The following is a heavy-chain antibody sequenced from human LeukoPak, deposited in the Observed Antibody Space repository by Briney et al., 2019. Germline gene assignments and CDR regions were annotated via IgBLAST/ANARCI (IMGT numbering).Heavy chain of an antibody. CDR3: ARIGSSRGFDY. Sequence: SETLSLTCAVYGGSFSGYYWSWIPQPPGKGLEGIGEINHSGSTNYNPSLKSRVTISVDTSKNQFSLKLSSVTAADTAVYYCARIGSSRGFDYWGQGTLVTVSS. D-gene: IGHD6-6*01. CDR2: INHSGST. CDR1: GGSFSGYY. V-gene: IGHV4-34*01. J-gene: IGHJ4*02.